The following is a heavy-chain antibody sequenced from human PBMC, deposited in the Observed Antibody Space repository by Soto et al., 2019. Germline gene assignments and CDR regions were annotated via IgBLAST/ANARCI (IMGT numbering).Heavy chain of an antibody. D-gene: IGHD1-26*01. Sequence: QITLKESGPTLVKPTQTLTLTCTFSGFSLTTDRVGVGWIRQPPGEALEWLAVIYWDDSKTYRPSLESRLTITKDTSKIQVALTMPNMDSLDTATYYCAHAYGGRSRYWGQGTLVTVSS. CDR1: GFSLTTDRVG. CDR3: AHAYGGRSRY. V-gene: IGHV2-5*02. CDR2: IYWDDSK. J-gene: IGHJ4*02.